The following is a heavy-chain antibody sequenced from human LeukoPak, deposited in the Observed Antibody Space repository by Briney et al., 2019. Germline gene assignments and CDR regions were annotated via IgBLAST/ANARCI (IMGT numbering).Heavy chain of an antibody. Sequence: GGSLRLSCAVSEFTFSDYHMNWIRQAPGKGLEWVSYISTSGSTIYCSDSVKGRFTISRDNTQNSLYLQMNSLRAEDTAVYYCARRIIRRGAGIDYWGQGILVTVSS. CDR1: EFTFSDYH. V-gene: IGHV3-11*04. D-gene: IGHD3-3*01. J-gene: IGHJ4*02. CDR3: ARRIIRRGAGIDY. CDR2: ISTSGSTI.